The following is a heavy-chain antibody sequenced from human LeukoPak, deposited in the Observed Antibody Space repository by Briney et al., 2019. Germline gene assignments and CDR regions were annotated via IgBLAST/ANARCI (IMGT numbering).Heavy chain of an antibody. J-gene: IGHJ6*03. V-gene: IGHV3-74*01. Sequence: GGSLRLSCAASGFTFSNYWMHWVRQAPEKGLVWVSRINSDGSSTSYADSVKGRFTISRDNSKSTLYLQMNSLRAEDTAVYHCARKKSVYRSSSSTYYYMDVWGKGTTVTVSS. CDR1: GFTFSNYW. CDR3: ARKKSVYRSSSSTYYYMDV. CDR2: INSDGSST. D-gene: IGHD6-6*01.